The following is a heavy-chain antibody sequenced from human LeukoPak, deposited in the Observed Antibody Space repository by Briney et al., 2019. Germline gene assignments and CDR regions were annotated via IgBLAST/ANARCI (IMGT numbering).Heavy chain of an antibody. CDR2: ISYDGSNK. CDR1: GFTFSSYA. V-gene: IGHV3-30*04. J-gene: IGHJ4*02. Sequence: GRSLRLSCAASGFTFSSYAMHWVRQAPGKGREWVAVISYDGSNKYYAGSVKGRFTISRDNSKNTLYLQMNSLRAEDTAVYYCARVFDWLLWDDYWGQGTLVTVSS. CDR3: ARVFDWLLWDDY. D-gene: IGHD3-9*01.